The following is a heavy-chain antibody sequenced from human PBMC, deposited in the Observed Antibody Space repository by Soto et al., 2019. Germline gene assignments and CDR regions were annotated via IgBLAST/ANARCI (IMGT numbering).Heavy chain of an antibody. V-gene: IGHV4-4*02. D-gene: IGHD2-2*01. J-gene: IGHJ6*02. CDR2: IYHSGST. CDR3: ARDDHIVVVPTSLGAMDV. Sequence: SETLSLTCAVYGGSISSNKWWSWVRQPPGKGLEWIGEIYHSGSTNYNPSLKSRVTISLDESKNQFSLKLTSVTAADSAVYYCARDDHIVVVPTSLGAMDVWGQGTTVTVSS. CDR1: GGSISSNKW.